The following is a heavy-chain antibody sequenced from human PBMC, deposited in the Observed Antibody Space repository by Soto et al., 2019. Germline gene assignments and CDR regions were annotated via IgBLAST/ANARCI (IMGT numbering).Heavy chain of an antibody. CDR2: LIPLFGTP. D-gene: IGHD3-10*01. V-gene: IGHV1-69*12. Sequence: QVQLVQSGAEVKQPGSSVKVSCKASGGTFSRFAFSWVRQAPGQGPEWMGGLIPLFGTPNYAQKFQGRVTITADESTSTAYMGLSSLRSDDTAVYYCARGRYGSGKYYFDYWGQGTLVTVSS. CDR1: GGTFSRFA. CDR3: ARGRYGSGKYYFDY. J-gene: IGHJ4*02.